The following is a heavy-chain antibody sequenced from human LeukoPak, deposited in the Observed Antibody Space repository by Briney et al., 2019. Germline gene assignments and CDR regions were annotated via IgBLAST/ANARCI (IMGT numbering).Heavy chain of an antibody. J-gene: IGHJ5*02. V-gene: IGHV4-30-4*01. Sequence: SETLSLTCAVSGGSISSDGYSWSWIRQPPGKGLEWIGYIYYSGSAYYNPSLKSRVTISVDTSKNQFSLKLSSVTAADTAVYYCASAYYGSGSYYNYGFEPWGQGTLVTASS. CDR3: ASAYYGSGSYYNYGFEP. CDR2: IYYSGSA. D-gene: IGHD3-10*01. CDR1: GGSISSDGYS.